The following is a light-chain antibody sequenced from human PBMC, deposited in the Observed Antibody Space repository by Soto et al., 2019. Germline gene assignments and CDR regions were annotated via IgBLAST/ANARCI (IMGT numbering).Light chain of an antibody. V-gene: IGKV3-15*01. CDR1: QSVSSN. Sequence: EIVMTQSPATLSVSPGERATLSCRASQSVSSNLAWYQQKPGQAPRLLIYGASTRATGIPARFSGSGSGTEYTLTISSLQSADFVVYYCQQYNNWTPVTFGQGTKVEIK. CDR2: GAS. J-gene: IGKJ1*01. CDR3: QQYNNWTPVT.